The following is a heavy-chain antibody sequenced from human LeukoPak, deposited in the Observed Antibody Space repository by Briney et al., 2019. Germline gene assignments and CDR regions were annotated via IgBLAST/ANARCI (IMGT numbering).Heavy chain of an antibody. D-gene: IGHD1-20*01. Sequence: GASVKVSCKASVYTFTSYGISWVRQAPGQGLEWMGWISAYNGNTNYAQKLQGRVTITTDTSTSTAYMELRSLRSDDTAVYYCARGRGITGTNYYYYYYMDVWGKGTTVTVSS. CDR2: ISAYNGNT. CDR1: VYTFTSYG. V-gene: IGHV1-18*01. J-gene: IGHJ6*03. CDR3: ARGRGITGTNYYYYYYMDV.